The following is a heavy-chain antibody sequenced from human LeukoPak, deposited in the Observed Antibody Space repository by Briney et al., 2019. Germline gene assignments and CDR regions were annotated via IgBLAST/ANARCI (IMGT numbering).Heavy chain of an antibody. CDR2: IWYDGSNK. CDR3: ARDENPGATHSFDY. Sequence: PGGSLRLSCAASGFTFSSYGMHWVRQAPGKGLEWVAVIWYDGSNKYYADSVKGRFTTSRDNSKNTLYLQMNSLRAEDTAVYYCARDENPGATHSFDYWGQGTLVTVSS. J-gene: IGHJ4*02. CDR1: GFTFSSYG. V-gene: IGHV3-33*01. D-gene: IGHD1-26*01.